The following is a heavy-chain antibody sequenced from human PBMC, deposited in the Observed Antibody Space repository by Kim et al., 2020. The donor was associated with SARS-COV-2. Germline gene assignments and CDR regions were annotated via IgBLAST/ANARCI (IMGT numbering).Heavy chain of an antibody. J-gene: IGHJ4*02. D-gene: IGHD3-9*01. V-gene: IGHV4-34*01. CDR2: INHRGST. CDR3: ARGRTFDWLLNRMLNAEFDS. Sequence: IGEINHRGSTNYNPSLKSRVTLSVDTSKSQFSLKLTSVTAADTAVYYCARGRTFDWLLNRMLNAEFDSWGQGTLVTVSS.